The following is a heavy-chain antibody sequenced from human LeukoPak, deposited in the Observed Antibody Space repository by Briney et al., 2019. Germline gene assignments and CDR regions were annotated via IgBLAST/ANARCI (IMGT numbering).Heavy chain of an antibody. J-gene: IGHJ3*02. CDR2: IYHSGST. CDR3: ARENSSSWSRGSAFDI. V-gene: IGHV4-4*02. CDR1: GGSISSSNW. D-gene: IGHD6-13*01. Sequence: SETLSLTCAVSGGSISSSNWWSWVRQPPGEGLEWIGEIYHSGSTNYNPSLKSRVTISVDKSKDQFSLKLSSVTAADTAVYYCARENSSSWSRGSAFDIWGQGTMVTVSS.